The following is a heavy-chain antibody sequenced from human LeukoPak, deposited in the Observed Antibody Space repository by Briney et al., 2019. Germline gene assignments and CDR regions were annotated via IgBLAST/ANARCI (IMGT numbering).Heavy chain of an antibody. V-gene: IGHV3-23*01. Sequence: GGSLRLSCAASGFTFSSYAMSWVRQAPGEGLEWVSAITDSGGSTYYSDSVNGRFTISRDNSKNTLYLQMNTLRAEDTAIYYCAKGSSGSRPYYFDYWGQGTLVTVSS. J-gene: IGHJ4*02. CDR3: AKGSSGSRPYYFDY. CDR2: ITDSGGST. D-gene: IGHD3-22*01. CDR1: GFTFSSYA.